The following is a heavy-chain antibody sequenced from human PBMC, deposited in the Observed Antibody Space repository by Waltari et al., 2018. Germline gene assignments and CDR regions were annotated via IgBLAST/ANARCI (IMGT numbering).Heavy chain of an antibody. J-gene: IGHJ2*01. CDR2: IYYSGST. V-gene: IGHV4-59*08. Sequence: QVQLQESGPGLVKPSETLSLTCTVSGGSISSYYWSWIRQPPGKGLEWIGYIYYSGSTNYNPALKSRVTISVDTSKNQFSLKLSSVTAADTAVYYCARHGLDFWSGYYRVHWYFDLWGRGTLVTVSS. CDR1: GGSISSYY. D-gene: IGHD3-3*01. CDR3: ARHGLDFWSGYYRVHWYFDL.